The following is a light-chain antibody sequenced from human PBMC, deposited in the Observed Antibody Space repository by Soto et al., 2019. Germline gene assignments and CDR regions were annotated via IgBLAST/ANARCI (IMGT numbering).Light chain of an antibody. J-gene: IGLJ2*01. CDR3: SSYAGSNNLV. CDR1: SRDVGGYNS. V-gene: IGLV2-8*01. CDR2: EVS. Sequence: QSALTQPPSASGSPGQSVTISCTGTSRDVGGYNSVSWYQQHPGKVPRLMIYEVSKRPSGVPDRFSGSKSVNTASLTVSGLQAEDEADYYCSSYAGSNNLVFGGGTKLTVL.